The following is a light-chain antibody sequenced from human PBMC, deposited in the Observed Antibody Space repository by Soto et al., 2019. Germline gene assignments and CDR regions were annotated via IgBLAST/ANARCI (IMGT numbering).Light chain of an antibody. J-gene: IGLJ3*02. CDR1: SSNIGTNT. Sequence: QSVLTQPPSASGTPGQRVTISCSGSSSNIGTNTVNWYHQLPGTAPKLLIYSTNQRPSGVPDRFSGSKSGTSASLAISGLQSEDEADYYCAAWDDSLNGPVFGGGTQLTVL. CDR2: STN. CDR3: AAWDDSLNGPV. V-gene: IGLV1-44*01.